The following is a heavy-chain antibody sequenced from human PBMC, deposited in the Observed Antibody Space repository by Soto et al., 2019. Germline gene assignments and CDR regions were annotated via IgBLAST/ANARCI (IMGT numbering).Heavy chain of an antibody. J-gene: IGHJ4*02. CDR1: GGSISSSSW. Sequence: PSETLSLTCAVSGGSISSSSWWSWVRQPPGKGLEWIGYIYYSGSTYYNPSLKSRVTISVDTSKNQFSLKLSSVTAADTAVYYCAREAGSGKGFDYWGQGTLVTVSS. CDR3: AREAGSGKGFDY. CDR2: IYYSGST. D-gene: IGHD3-10*01. V-gene: IGHV4-4*02.